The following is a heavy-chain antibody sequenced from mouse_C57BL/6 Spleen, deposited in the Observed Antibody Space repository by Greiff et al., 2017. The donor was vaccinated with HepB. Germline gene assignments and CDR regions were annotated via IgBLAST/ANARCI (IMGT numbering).Heavy chain of an antibody. V-gene: IGHV8-12*01. J-gene: IGHJ1*03. CDR2: IYWDDDK. D-gene: IGHD2-3*01. CDR3: ARKGFYDGYYDWYFDV. Sequence: QVTLKVSGPGILQSSQTLSLTCSFSGFSLSTSGMGVSWIRQPSGKGLEWLAHIYWDDDKRYNPSLKSRLTISKDTSRNQVFLKITSVDTADTATYYCARKGFYDGYYDWYFDVWGTGTTVTVSS. CDR1: GFSLSTSGMG.